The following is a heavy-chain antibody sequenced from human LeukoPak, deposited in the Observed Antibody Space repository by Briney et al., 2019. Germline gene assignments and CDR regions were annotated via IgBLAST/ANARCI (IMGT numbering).Heavy chain of an antibody. V-gene: IGHV4-38-2*02. CDR1: GYSISSGSF. CDR2: IYHSGST. Sequence: SETLSLTCTVSGYSISSGSFWGWIRQPPGKGLEWIGSIYHSGSTYYNPSLKSRVTISVDTSKNQFSLKLSSVTAADTAVYYCARGTYYDSYWFDPWGQGTLVTVSS. J-gene: IGHJ5*02. CDR3: ARGTYYDSYWFDP. D-gene: IGHD3-3*01.